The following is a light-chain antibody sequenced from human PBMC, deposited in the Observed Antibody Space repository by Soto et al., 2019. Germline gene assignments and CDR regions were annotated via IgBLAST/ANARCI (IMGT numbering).Light chain of an antibody. Sequence: QSALTQPASVSGSPGQSITISCTGTSSDVGGYNYVSWYQQHPGKAPKLMIYDVTHRPSGVSNRFSGSKSGNTASLTISGLQAEDEAGYYCSSYTSSSTLVVFGGGTKLTV. V-gene: IGLV2-14*01. CDR1: SSDVGGYNY. CDR3: SSYTSSSTLVV. J-gene: IGLJ2*01. CDR2: DVT.